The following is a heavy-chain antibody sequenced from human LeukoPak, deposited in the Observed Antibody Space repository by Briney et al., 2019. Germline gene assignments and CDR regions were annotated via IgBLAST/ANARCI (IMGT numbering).Heavy chain of an antibody. CDR1: GFTFSSYG. J-gene: IGHJ6*02. CDR2: ISYDGSNK. CDR3: AKDRAGYSSGWYVADYGMDV. V-gene: IGHV3-30*18. D-gene: IGHD6-19*01. Sequence: GGSLRLSCAASGFTFSSYGMHWVRQAPGKGLEWVAVISYDGSNKYYADSVKGRFTISRGNSKNTLYLQMNSLRAEDTAVYYCAKDRAGYSSGWYVADYGMDVWGQGTTVTVSS.